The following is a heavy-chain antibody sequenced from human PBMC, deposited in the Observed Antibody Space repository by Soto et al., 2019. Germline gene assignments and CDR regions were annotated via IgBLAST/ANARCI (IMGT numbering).Heavy chain of an antibody. J-gene: IGHJ3*02. Sequence: GGSLRPSGAASGFTSFTYIMNWVRQAPGKGLAWVSSISSSGSYVYYEDSVKGRFTLSRDNAKNSLYLQMNSLRPEDTAVYYCARARRSGGAYDAFDIWGKGTMVTVSS. CDR3: ARARRSGGAYDAFDI. CDR1: GFTSFTYI. D-gene: IGHD2-15*01. CDR2: ISSSGSYV. V-gene: IGHV3-21*01.